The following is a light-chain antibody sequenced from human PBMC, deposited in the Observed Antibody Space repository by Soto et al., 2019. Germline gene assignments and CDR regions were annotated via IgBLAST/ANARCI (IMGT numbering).Light chain of an antibody. Sequence: QMTQSPGSLYASVGARVTITCRASQSISSYLNWYQQKPGKAPKLLIFAASSLQSGVPSRFSGSGSGTDFAFTISNLQPEDFATYFCQQSFSTPLTFGGGTKVDIK. CDR3: QQSFSTPLT. CDR1: QSISSY. V-gene: IGKV1-39*01. J-gene: IGKJ4*01. CDR2: AAS.